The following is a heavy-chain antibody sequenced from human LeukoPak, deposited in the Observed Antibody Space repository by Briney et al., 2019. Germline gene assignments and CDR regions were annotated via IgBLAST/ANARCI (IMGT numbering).Heavy chain of an antibody. V-gene: IGHV4-39*01. CDR3: ARRPTSSGSDPPFDY. J-gene: IGHJ4*02. CDR2: IYYSGST. CDR1: GGAISSSSYY. Sequence: PSETLSLTCTVSGGAISSSSYYWGWIRQPPGKGLEWIGSIYYSGSTYYNPSLKSRVTISVDTSKNQFSLKLSSVTAADTAVYYCARRPTSSGSDPPFDYWGQGTLVTVSS. D-gene: IGHD6-19*01.